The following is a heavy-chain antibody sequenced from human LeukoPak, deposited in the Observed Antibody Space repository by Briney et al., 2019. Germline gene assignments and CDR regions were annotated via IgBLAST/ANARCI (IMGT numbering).Heavy chain of an antibody. CDR3: ARAKRFRGSSSWQTLGY. J-gene: IGHJ4*02. D-gene: IGHD6-13*01. Sequence: ASVKVSCKASGYTFTGYYMHWVRQAPGQGVEWMGWINPNSGGTNYAQKFQGRVTMTRDTSISTAYMELSRLRSDDTAVYYCARAKRFRGSSSWQTLGYWGQGTLVTVSS. CDR1: GYTFTGYY. CDR2: INPNSGGT. V-gene: IGHV1-2*02.